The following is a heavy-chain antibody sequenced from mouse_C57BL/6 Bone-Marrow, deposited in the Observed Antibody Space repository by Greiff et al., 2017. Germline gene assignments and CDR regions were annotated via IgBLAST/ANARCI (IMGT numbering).Heavy chain of an antibody. CDR3: AIIYDGSYYYAMDY. CDR1: GFTFSDYG. Sequence: EVKVEESGGGLVKPGGSLKLSCAASGFTFSDYGMHWVRQAPEKGLEWVAYISSGSSTIYYAYTVKGRFTISRDNAKNTLFLQMTSLRSEDTAMYYCAIIYDGSYYYAMDYWGQGTSVTVSS. V-gene: IGHV5-17*01. CDR2: ISSGSSTI. J-gene: IGHJ4*01. D-gene: IGHD2-3*01.